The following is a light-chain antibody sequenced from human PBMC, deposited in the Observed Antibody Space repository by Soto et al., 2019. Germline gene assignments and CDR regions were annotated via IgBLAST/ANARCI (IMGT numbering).Light chain of an antibody. CDR3: HQYDDWPPWT. CDR1: QNVNSN. Sequence: EVVVTQSPATLSVSPGERASLSCRTSQNVNSNLAWYQQKPGQAPRLLIYAASTRAAGIPARFSGSGSATEFTLTISSLQSEDFAVYYCHQYDDWPPWTFGQGTKVE. J-gene: IGKJ1*01. V-gene: IGKV3D-15*01. CDR2: AAS.